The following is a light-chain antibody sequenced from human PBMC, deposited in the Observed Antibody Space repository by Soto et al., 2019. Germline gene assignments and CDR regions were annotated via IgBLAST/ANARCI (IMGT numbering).Light chain of an antibody. V-gene: IGKV3-11*01. CDR1: QRVSSY. CDR2: DAS. CDR3: QQRSNWPLT. J-gene: IGKJ4*01. Sequence: SILTQAPATLSLSPGERATLSCMASQRVSSYLAWYQQKPGQAPRLLIYDASNRATGIPARFSGSGSGTDFTLTISSLEPEDFAVYYCQQRSNWPLTFGGGTKVDI.